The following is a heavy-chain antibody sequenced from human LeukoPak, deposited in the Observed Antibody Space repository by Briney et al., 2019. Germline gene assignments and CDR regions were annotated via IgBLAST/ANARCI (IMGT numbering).Heavy chain of an antibody. CDR2: ISGSGGST. Sequence: PGGSLRLSCAASGFTFSNYAMNWVRQAPGKVLEWVSAISGSGGSTYYADSVKGRFTIFRDNSKNTLYLQMNSLRAEDTALYYCAKRGRGKVGADDYWGQGTLVTVSS. J-gene: IGHJ4*02. CDR1: GFTFSNYA. CDR3: AKRGRGKVGADDY. D-gene: IGHD1-26*01. V-gene: IGHV3-23*01.